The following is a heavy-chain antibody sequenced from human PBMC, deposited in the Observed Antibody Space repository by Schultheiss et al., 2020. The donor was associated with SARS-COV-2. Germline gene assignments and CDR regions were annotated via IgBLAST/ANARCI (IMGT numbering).Heavy chain of an antibody. CDR3: ARGDGYLDY. CDR1: GFTFSSYA. Sequence: GGSLRLSCAASGFTFSSYAMHWVRQAPGKGLEYVSAISSIGGSTYYADSVKGRFTISRDISKNTLYLQMNSLRAEDTAVYYCARGDGYLDYWGQGTLVTVSS. J-gene: IGHJ4*02. CDR2: ISSIGGST. D-gene: IGHD5-24*01. V-gene: IGHV3-64*04.